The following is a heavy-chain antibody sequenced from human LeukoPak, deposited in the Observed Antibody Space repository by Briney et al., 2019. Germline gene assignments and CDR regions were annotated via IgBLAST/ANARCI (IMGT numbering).Heavy chain of an antibody. CDR3: ARDANHYYGSGSYEVDY. CDR1: GFTFSSYS. V-gene: IGHV3-21*01. CDR2: ISSSSSYI. J-gene: IGHJ4*02. D-gene: IGHD3-10*01. Sequence: PGGTLRLSCAASGFTFSSYSMNWVRQAPGKGLEWVSSISSSSSYIYYADSVKGRCTSSRDNAKNSLYLQMNSLRAEDTAVYYCARDANHYYGSGSYEVDYWGQGTLVTVSS.